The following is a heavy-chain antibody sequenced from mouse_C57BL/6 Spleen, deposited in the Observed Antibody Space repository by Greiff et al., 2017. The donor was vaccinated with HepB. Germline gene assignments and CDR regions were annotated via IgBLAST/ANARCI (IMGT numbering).Heavy chain of an antibody. V-gene: IGHV1-72*01. D-gene: IGHD1-1*01. Sequence: LQQPGAELVKPGASVKLSCKASGYTFTSYWMHWVKQRPGRGLEWIGRIDPNSGGTKYNEKFKSKATLTVDKPSSTAYMQLSSLTSEDSAVYYCARPPITTVVARGYYYAMDYWGQGTSVTVSS. J-gene: IGHJ4*01. CDR3: ARPPITTVVARGYYYAMDY. CDR2: IDPNSGGT. CDR1: GYTFTSYW.